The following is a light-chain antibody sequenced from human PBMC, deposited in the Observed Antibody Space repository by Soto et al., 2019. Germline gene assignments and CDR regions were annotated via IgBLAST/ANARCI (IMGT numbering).Light chain of an antibody. Sequence: QSALTQPASVSGSPGQSITISCTGTSSDFGTYDFVSWYQQHPGKVPKLIIYERSKRPSGVSDRFSGSKSGNTASLTISGLQDEDEAAYYCCSFTSSNTHVFGSGTKLTVL. J-gene: IGLJ1*01. CDR2: ERS. CDR1: SSDFGTYDF. V-gene: IGLV2-23*01. CDR3: CSFTSSNTHV.